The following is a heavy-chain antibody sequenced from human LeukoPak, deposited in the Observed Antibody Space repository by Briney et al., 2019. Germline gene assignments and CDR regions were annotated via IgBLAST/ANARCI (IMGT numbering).Heavy chain of an antibody. D-gene: IGHD3-10*01. CDR2: ISAYNGNT. CDR1: GYTFTSYG. Sequence: ASVRVSCKASGYTFTSYGISWVRQAPGQGLEWMGWISAYNGNTNYAQKLQGRVTMTTDTSTSTAYMELRSLRSDDTAVYYCARDRVLLWFGEFPPGSYWGRGTLVTVSS. V-gene: IGHV1-18*01. J-gene: IGHJ4*02. CDR3: ARDRVLLWFGEFPPGSY.